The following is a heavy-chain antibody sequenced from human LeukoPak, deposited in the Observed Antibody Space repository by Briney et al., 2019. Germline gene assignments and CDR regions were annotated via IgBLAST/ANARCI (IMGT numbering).Heavy chain of an antibody. Sequence: GGSLRLSCAASGFTVSSNYMSWVRQAPGKGLEWVSVIYSGGSTYYADSVKGRFSISRDNSKNTLYLQMNSLRAEDTAVYYCARDLSPWETRNPDAFDIWGQGTMVTVSS. D-gene: IGHD1-14*01. CDR2: IYSGGST. V-gene: IGHV3-53*01. J-gene: IGHJ3*02. CDR1: GFTVSSNY. CDR3: ARDLSPWETRNPDAFDI.